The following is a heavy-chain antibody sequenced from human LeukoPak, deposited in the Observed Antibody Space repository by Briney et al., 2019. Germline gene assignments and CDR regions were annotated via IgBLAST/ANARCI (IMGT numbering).Heavy chain of an antibody. V-gene: IGHV3-7*01. CDR2: IQQDGSEK. Sequence: GGSLRLSCAASGFIFRNYWMSWVRQAPGKGLEWVANIQQDGSEKSYVDSVKGRFTISRDNARSSLYLQMDSLRAEDPALYYCAGSWGYRALDIWDQGTMVTVSS. J-gene: IGHJ3*02. CDR1: GFIFRNYW. D-gene: IGHD3-16*01. CDR3: AGSWGYRALDI.